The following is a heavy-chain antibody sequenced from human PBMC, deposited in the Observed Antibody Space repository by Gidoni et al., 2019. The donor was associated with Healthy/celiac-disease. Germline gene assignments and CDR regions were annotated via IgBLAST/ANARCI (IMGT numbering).Heavy chain of an antibody. V-gene: IGHV3-48*02. J-gene: IGHJ4*02. CDR1: GFHFRSYS. Sequence: EVQLVESGGGLVQPGGSRSLSCAASGFHFRSYSMNWVCPTPGKGRYLYSYISSSSSTIYYPDSVKGRFTISIDNAKDSLYLQMNSLRDEHTAVYYCAMDGLVGATYGVYWGQGTLVTVSS. CDR2: ISSSSSTI. CDR3: AMDGLVGATYGVY. D-gene: IGHD1-26*01.